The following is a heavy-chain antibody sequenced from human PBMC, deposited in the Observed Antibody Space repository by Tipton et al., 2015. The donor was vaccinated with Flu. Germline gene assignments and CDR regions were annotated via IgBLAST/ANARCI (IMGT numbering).Heavy chain of an antibody. CDR1: GYSITSGYY. V-gene: IGHV4-38-2*01. CDR3: ARTLMGAAGRPHYFDY. D-gene: IGHD6-13*01. CDR2: IYRSGTT. J-gene: IGHJ4*02. Sequence: TLSLTCAVSGYSITSGYYWAWIRQSPGKGLEWIATIYRSGTTYYNPSLKSRVTISVDTSKNQFSLKVISVTAADTAVYYCARTLMGAAGRPHYFDYWGQGTLVTVSS.